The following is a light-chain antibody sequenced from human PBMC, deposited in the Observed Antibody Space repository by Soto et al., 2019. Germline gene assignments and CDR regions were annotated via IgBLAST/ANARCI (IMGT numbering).Light chain of an antibody. CDR3: QQYYSYPPT. Sequence: AIRMTQSPSSLSASTGDRVTITCRASQGISSYLAWYQQKPGKAPKLLIYAASTLQSGVPSRFSGSGXGTDFTLTISCLQSEXXXTXXCQQYYSYPPTFGQGTKVEIK. V-gene: IGKV1-8*01. CDR2: AAS. CDR1: QGISSY. J-gene: IGKJ1*01.